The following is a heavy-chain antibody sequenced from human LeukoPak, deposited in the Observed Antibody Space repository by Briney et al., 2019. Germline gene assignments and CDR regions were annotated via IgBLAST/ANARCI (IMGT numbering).Heavy chain of an antibody. Sequence: PSETLSLTCAVSGYSISSGYYWGWIRQPPGKGLEWIGSIYHSGSTYYNPSLKSRVTISVDTSKNQFPLKLSSVTAADTAVYYCARQDTVTHVPHYFDYWGQGTLVTVSS. J-gene: IGHJ4*02. D-gene: IGHD4-17*01. CDR1: GYSISSGYY. CDR3: ARQDTVTHVPHYFDY. CDR2: IYHSGST. V-gene: IGHV4-38-2*01.